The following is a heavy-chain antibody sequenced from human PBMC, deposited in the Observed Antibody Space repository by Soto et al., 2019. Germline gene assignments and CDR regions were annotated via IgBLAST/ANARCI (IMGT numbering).Heavy chain of an antibody. CDR2: IKQDGSDK. Sequence: EVQLVESGGGLVQPGGSLRLSCAASGFTFSNYWMSWVRQAPGKGLAWVANIKQDGSDKYYVDSVKGRLTISRDNTKNSVYLQMSSLRAEDTAVYYCARIGYSSSSWDYWGQGTLVTVSS. D-gene: IGHD6-6*01. J-gene: IGHJ4*02. CDR1: GFTFSNYW. CDR3: ARIGYSSSSWDY. V-gene: IGHV3-7*01.